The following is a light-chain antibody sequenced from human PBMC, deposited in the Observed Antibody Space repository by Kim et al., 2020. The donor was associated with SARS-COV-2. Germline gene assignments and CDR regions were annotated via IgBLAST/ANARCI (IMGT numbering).Light chain of an antibody. Sequence: SYELTQPLSVSVVLGQTARITCGGNNIGRKLVHWYQQKPGQAPVLVFYKDNNRPSGIPERFSGSNSGNAATLTISGAQAGDDADYHCQVWDSRSYVFGTGTKVTVL. CDR2: KDN. CDR1: NIGRKL. CDR3: QVWDSRSYV. J-gene: IGLJ1*01. V-gene: IGLV3-9*01.